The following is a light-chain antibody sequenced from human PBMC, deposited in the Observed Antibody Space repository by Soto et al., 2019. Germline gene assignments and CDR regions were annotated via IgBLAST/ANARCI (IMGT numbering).Light chain of an antibody. V-gene: IGLV2-8*01. CDR3: QSYDTSLGGYYV. Sequence: QSVLAQPPSASGSPGQAVTISCTGSKSDTVIYDFVSWYQHHPGKAPRLIIYEVVQRPSGVPDRFSGSKSGASASLAITGLQAEDEADYYCQSYDTSLGGYYVFGTGTKVTVL. CDR2: EVV. J-gene: IGLJ1*01. CDR1: KSDTVIYDF.